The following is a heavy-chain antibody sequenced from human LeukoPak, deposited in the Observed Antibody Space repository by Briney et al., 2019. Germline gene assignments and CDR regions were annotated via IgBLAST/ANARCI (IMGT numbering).Heavy chain of an antibody. V-gene: IGHV4-59*01. CDR2: IHDSGST. D-gene: IGHD1-26*01. CDR3: ARSGAARLARKHNWFDP. CDR1: GGSISGYY. Sequence: SETLSLTCTVSGGSISGYYWSWNRQPPGKTLEFIAYIHDSGSTNYNPSLKSRVTISVDTSKNQFSLRLSSVTAADTAVYYCARSGAARLARKHNWFDPWGQGTLVTVSS. J-gene: IGHJ5*02.